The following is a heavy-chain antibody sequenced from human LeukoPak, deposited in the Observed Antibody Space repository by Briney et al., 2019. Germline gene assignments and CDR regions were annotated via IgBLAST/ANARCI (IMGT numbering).Heavy chain of an antibody. CDR2: INHSGST. D-gene: IGHD5-18*01. V-gene: IGHV4-34*01. Sequence: GSLRLSCAASGFTFSSYTMNWVRQAPGKGLEWIGEINHSGSTNYNPSLKSRVTISVDTSKNQFSLKLSSVTAADTAVYYCAREGGIQLAAAMDVWGKGTTVTVSS. CDR1: GFTFSSYT. J-gene: IGHJ6*04. CDR3: AREGGIQLAAAMDV.